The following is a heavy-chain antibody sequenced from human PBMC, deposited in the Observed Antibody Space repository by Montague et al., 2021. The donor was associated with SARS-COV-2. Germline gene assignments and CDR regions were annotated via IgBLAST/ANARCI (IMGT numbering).Heavy chain of an antibody. V-gene: IGHV4-34*01. CDR1: GGSFSNYY. CDR2: ITHTGGT. D-gene: IGHD4-23*01. CDR3: ARVASDGGWWGERRYYPYAMDV. J-gene: IGHJ6*02. Sequence: SETLSLTCAVYGGSFSNYYWTWIRQSPGKGLEWIGEITHTGGTKXDPSLMSRATVSVDTSKNQFSLKLTSMTAADTAVYFCARVASDGGWWGERRYYPYAMDVWGQGTSVIVS.